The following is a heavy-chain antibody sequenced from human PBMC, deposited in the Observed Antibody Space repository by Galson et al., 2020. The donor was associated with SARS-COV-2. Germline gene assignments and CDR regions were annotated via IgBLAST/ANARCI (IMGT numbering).Heavy chain of an antibody. J-gene: IGHJ5*02. Sequence: SETLSLTCTVSGGSISSGGYYWSWIRQHPGKGLEWIGYIYYSGSTYYNPSLKSRVTISVDTSKNQFSLKLSSVTAADTAVYYCARANVLLWFGENRGGWFDPWGQGTLVTVSS. CDR1: GGSISSGGYY. D-gene: IGHD3-10*01. CDR3: ARANVLLWFGENRGGWFDP. CDR2: IYYSGST. V-gene: IGHV4-31*03.